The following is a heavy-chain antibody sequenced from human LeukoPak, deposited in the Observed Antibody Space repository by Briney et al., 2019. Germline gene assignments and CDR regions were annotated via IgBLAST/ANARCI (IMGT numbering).Heavy chain of an antibody. J-gene: IGHJ4*02. CDR1: GYTFTSYG. CDR2: ISAYNGNT. Sequence: ASVKVSCKASGYTFTSYGISWVRQAPGQGLEWMGWISAYNGNTNYAQKLQGRVTMTTDTSTSTAYMELRSLRSDDTAVYYCARSRYYYDSSGYYPIGDIDYWGQGTLVTVSS. CDR3: ARSRYYYDSSGYYPIGDIDY. V-gene: IGHV1-18*01. D-gene: IGHD3-22*01.